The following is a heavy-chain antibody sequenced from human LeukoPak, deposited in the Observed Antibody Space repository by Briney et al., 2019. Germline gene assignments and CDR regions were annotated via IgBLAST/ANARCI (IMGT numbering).Heavy chain of an antibody. J-gene: IGHJ4*02. CDR2: ILYTGRT. CDR1: GDSISSSSGY. Sequence: SEALSLTCTVSGDSISSSSGYWAWIRQPPGKGLEWIGSILYTGRTFYNPSLKSRVTISVDTSKNQFSLRLGSVTASDTAVYYCARRDVGATIDYWGQGTLVTVSS. D-gene: IGHD1-26*01. V-gene: IGHV4-39*01. CDR3: ARRDVGATIDY.